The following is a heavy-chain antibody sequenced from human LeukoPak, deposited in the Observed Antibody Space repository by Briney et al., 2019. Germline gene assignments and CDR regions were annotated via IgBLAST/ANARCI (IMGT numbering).Heavy chain of an antibody. Sequence: GGSLILSCAASGFTFSSYSMNWVRQAPGKGLEWVSSISSSSSYIYYADSVKGRFTISRDNAKNSLYLQMNSLRAEDTAVYYCAKFIAAPFYFDYWGQGTLVTVSS. CDR1: GFTFSSYS. CDR3: AKFIAAPFYFDY. J-gene: IGHJ4*02. V-gene: IGHV3-21*01. CDR2: ISSSSSYI. D-gene: IGHD6-13*01.